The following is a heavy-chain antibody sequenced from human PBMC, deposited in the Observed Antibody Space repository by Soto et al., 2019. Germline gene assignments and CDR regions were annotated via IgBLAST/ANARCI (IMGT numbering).Heavy chain of an antibody. CDR3: ARDADGSSSFDY. CDR1: GFTFSSYS. J-gene: IGHJ4*02. Sequence: EVQLVESGGGLVKPGGSLRLSCAASGFTFSSYSMNWVRQAPGKGLEWVSSISSSSSYIYYADSVKGRFTISRDNAKNSLYLQMNSLRAEDTAVYYCARDADGSSSFDYWGQGTLVTVSS. D-gene: IGHD6-13*01. V-gene: IGHV3-21*01. CDR2: ISSSSSYI.